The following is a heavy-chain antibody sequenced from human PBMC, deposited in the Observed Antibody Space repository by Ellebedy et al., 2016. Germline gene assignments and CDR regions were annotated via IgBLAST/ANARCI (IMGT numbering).Heavy chain of an antibody. CDR3: ARDAPSVGGSYFGYYYYMDV. V-gene: IGHV1-46*01. J-gene: IGHJ6*03. D-gene: IGHD1-26*01. CDR1: GYTFTSYY. CDR2: INPSGGST. Sequence: ASVKVSCKASGYTFTSYYMHWVRQAPGQGLEWMGIINPSGGSTSYAQKFQGRVTMTRDTSTSTVYMELSSLRSEDTAVYYCARDAPSVGGSYFGYYYYMDVWGKGTTVTVSS.